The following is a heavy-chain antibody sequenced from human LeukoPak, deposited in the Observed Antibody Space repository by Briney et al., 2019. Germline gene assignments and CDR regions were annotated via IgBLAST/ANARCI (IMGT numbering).Heavy chain of an antibody. V-gene: IGHV3-11*01. J-gene: IGHJ6*03. Sequence: GGSLRLSCAASGFTFSDYYMSWIRQAPGKGLEWVSYISSSGSNIYYADSVKGRFTISRDNAKNSLYLQMNSLRAEDTAVYYCARTTEGGYSYGYFYYYYMDVWGKGTTVTISS. CDR1: GFTFSDYY. CDR2: ISSSGSNI. D-gene: IGHD5-18*01. CDR3: ARTTEGGYSYGYFYYYYMDV.